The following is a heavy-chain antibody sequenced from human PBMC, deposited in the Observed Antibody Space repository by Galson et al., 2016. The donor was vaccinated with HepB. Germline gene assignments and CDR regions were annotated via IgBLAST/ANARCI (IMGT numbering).Heavy chain of an antibody. Sequence: TLSLTCSVSGGSLSSGGYYWSWIRQHPGKGLEWIGYIYYSGGTHYNPSLKSRATISVDMSKNQFPLYLSSVTAADTAVYYCARGSGSYYPYYYFGMDIWGQGTTVTVSS. CDR3: ARGSGSYYPYYYFGMDI. CDR2: IYYSGGT. V-gene: IGHV4-31*03. CDR1: GGSLSSGGYY. J-gene: IGHJ6*02. D-gene: IGHD3-10*01.